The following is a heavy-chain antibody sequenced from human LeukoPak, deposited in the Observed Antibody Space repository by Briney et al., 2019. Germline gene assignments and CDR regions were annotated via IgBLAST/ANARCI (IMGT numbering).Heavy chain of an antibody. CDR3: ARDEVVAATSPFDY. V-gene: IGHV1-18*01. CDR2: ISAYNGNT. D-gene: IGHD2-15*01. Sequence: GASVKVSCKASGYTFTSYGISWVRQAPGQGLEWMGWISAYNGNTNYAQKLQGRVTMTTDTSTSTAYMELRRLRSDDTAVYYCARDEVVAATSPFDYWGQGTLVTVSS. J-gene: IGHJ4*02. CDR1: GYTFTSYG.